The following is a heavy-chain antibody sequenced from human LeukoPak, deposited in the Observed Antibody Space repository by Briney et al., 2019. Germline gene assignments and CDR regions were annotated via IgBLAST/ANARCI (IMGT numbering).Heavy chain of an antibody. J-gene: IGHJ3*02. Sequence: GRSLRLSCAASGFTFSSYGMHWVRQAPGKGLEWVAVIWYDGSNKYYADSVKGRFTISRDNSKNTLYLQMNSLRAEDTAVYYCARDYTGTGHDAFDIWGQGTMVTVSS. D-gene: IGHD2-8*02. CDR2: IWYDGSNK. CDR3: ARDYTGTGHDAFDI. CDR1: GFTFSSYG. V-gene: IGHV3-33*01.